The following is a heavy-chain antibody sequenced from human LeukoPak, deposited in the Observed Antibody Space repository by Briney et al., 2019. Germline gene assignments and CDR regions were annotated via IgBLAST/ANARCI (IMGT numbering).Heavy chain of an antibody. V-gene: IGHV4-59*01. J-gene: IGHJ4*02. CDR2: IYYSGST. Sequence: PSETLSLTCTVSGGSISSYYWSWIRQPPGKGLEWIGYIYYSGSTNYNPSLKSRVTISVDTSKNQFSLKLSSVTAADTAVYYCARGIDYAFDYWGQGTLVTVSS. D-gene: IGHD4-17*01. CDR1: GGSISSYY. CDR3: ARGIDYAFDY.